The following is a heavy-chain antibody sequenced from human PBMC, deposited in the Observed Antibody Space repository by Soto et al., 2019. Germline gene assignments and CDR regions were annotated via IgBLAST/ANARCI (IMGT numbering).Heavy chain of an antibody. CDR2: MYYSGGS. D-gene: IGHD3-16*01. Sequence: PSETLSLTCFISGGSFSNDYGSWVRQPPGKGLEWIGYMYYSGGSNSNPSLKGRVTISVDTAKNQISLKLTSVTAADTAVYYCVRSGHSFGGVMWGQGTLVTVSS. CDR1: GGSFSNDY. V-gene: IGHV4-59*01. J-gene: IGHJ4*02. CDR3: VRSGHSFGGVM.